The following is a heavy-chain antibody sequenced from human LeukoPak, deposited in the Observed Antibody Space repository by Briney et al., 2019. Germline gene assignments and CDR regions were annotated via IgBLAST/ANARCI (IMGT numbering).Heavy chain of an antibody. Sequence: SETLSLTCAVYGWTFSGYYWSWIRQPPGKGLEWIWQINHSGSTNYNPSLMSRVTISVDPCNKQFSLKQRSVTAADTAVYYCARELSEWGNWYFDLWGRGTLVTVSS. CDR1: GWTFSGYY. J-gene: IGHJ2*01. CDR3: ARELSEWGNWYFDL. D-gene: IGHD1-26*01. V-gene: IGHV4-34*01. CDR2: INHSGST.